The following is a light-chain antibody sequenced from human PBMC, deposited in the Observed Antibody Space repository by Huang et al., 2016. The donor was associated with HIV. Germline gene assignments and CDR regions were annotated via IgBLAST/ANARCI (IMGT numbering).Light chain of an antibody. CDR2: KAS. Sequence: DIQMTQSPSTLSASVGDRVTITCRASQSISGWLAWYQQKPGKAPKPLIYKASSLEGGAPSRFSGSGSGTEFTLTISSLQPDDFATYYCQHFNSFSPVYTFGQGTKLEIK. CDR3: QHFNSFSPVYT. V-gene: IGKV1-5*03. J-gene: IGKJ2*01. CDR1: QSISGW.